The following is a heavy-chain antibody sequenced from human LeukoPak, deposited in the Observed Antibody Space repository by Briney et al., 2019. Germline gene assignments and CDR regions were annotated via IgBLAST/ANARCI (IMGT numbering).Heavy chain of an antibody. J-gene: IGHJ6*02. CDR1: GFTFDDYA. Sequence: PGGSLRLSCAASGFTFDDYAMHWVRQAPGKGLEWVSGISGNSESIGYADSVMGRFTISRDNARNSLYLQMNSLRPEDTALYYCAKSRRGLFYYYYYGLDVWGQGTTVTVSS. V-gene: IGHV3-9*01. CDR2: ISGNSESI. D-gene: IGHD3-10*01. CDR3: AKSRRGLFYYYYYGLDV.